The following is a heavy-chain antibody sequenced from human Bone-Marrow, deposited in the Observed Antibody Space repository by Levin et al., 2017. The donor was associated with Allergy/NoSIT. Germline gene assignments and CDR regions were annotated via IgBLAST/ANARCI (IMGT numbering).Heavy chain of an antibody. Sequence: GGSLRLSCAASGFTFSKFYMHWVRQAPGKGLVWVSRVISDGSITDYADSVKGRFTISRDNARNTLYLQMNSLRAEDTAVYYCARGGCSSTSCLDNWGQGILVTVSS. V-gene: IGHV3-74*01. D-gene: IGHD2-2*01. CDR2: VISDGSIT. CDR1: GFTFSKFY. CDR3: ARGGCSSTSCLDN. J-gene: IGHJ4*02.